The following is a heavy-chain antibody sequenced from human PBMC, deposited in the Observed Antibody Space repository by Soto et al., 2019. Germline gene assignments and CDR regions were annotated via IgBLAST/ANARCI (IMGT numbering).Heavy chain of an antibody. CDR2: IYYSGST. CDR1: GGSISSYY. V-gene: IGHV4-59*01. D-gene: IGHD4-17*01. J-gene: IGHJ6*02. CDR3: ARDRLRNYGMDV. Sequence: SETLSLTCTVSGGSISSYYWSWIRQPPGKGLEWIGYIYYSGSTNYNPSLKSRVTISVDTSKNQFSLKLSSVTAADTAVYYCARDRLRNYGMDVWGQGTTVTVSS.